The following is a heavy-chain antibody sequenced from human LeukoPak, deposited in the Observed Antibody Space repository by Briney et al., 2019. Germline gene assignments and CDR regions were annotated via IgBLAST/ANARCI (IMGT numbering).Heavy chain of an antibody. CDR1: GFTFSSYG. J-gene: IGHJ3*02. Sequence: GGSLRLSCAASGFTFSSYGMHWVRQAPGKGLEWVAFIRYDGSNKYYADSVKGRFTISRDNSKNTLYLQMNSLRAEDTAVYYCARARQETYYYDSRYGSGAFDIWGQGTMVTVSS. CDR2: IRYDGSNK. D-gene: IGHD3-22*01. V-gene: IGHV3-30*02. CDR3: ARARQETYYYDSRYGSGAFDI.